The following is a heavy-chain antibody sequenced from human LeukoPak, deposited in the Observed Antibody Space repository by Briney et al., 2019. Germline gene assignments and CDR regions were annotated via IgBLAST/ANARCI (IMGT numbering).Heavy chain of an antibody. J-gene: IGHJ6*04. V-gene: IGHV3-48*03. CDR2: ISSSGSTI. CDR1: GFTFSSYE. CDR3: ARAYGGYYYGMDV. D-gene: IGHD3-10*01. Sequence: PGGSLRLSCAASGFTFSSYEMNWVRQAPGKGLEWVSYISSSGSTIYYTDSVKGRFTISRDNAKKSLSLQMNSLRAEDTAVYYCARAYGGYYYGMDVWGKGTTVTVSS.